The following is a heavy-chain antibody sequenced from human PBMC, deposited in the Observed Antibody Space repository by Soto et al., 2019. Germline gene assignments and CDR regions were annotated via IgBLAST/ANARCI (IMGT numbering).Heavy chain of an antibody. CDR2: TYYRSKWYN. CDR1: GDSVSSNSAA. V-gene: IGHV6-1*01. J-gene: IGHJ3*02. CDR3: ARDRPLGFGELLGAFDI. D-gene: IGHD3-10*01. Sequence: KQSQTLSLTCAISGDSVSSNSAAWNWIRQSPSRGLEWLGRTYYRSKWYNDYAVSVKSRITINPDTSKNQFSLQLNSVTPEDTAVYYCARDRPLGFGELLGAFDIWGQGTMVTVSS.